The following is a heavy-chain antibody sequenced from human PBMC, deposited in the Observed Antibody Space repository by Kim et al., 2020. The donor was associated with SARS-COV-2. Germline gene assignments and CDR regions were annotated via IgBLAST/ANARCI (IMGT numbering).Heavy chain of an antibody. Sequence: KSRVTISVDTSKNQFSLKLSTVTAADTAVYYCARQGGSGSYFYYYYGRDVWGQGTTVTVSS. CDR3: ARQGGSGSYFYYYYGRDV. D-gene: IGHD3-10*01. V-gene: IGHV4-59*08. J-gene: IGHJ6*02.